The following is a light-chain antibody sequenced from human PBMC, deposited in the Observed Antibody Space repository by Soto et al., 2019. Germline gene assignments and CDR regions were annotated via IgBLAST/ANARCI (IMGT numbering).Light chain of an antibody. J-gene: IGKJ2*01. V-gene: IGKV1-39*01. CDR2: AAS. CDR1: QNIRNY. CDR3: QQIHSVSSYT. Sequence: DIQMTQSPSSLSASVGDRVTITCRASQNIRNYLNWYQQRPGKAPNLLVYAASNLRSGVPSRFSGSGSGTDFTLTISNLQPEDFASYYCQQIHSVSSYTFGQGTRVDIK.